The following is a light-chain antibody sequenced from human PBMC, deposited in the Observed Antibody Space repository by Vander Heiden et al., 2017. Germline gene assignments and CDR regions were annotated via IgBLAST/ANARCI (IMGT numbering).Light chain of an antibody. CDR1: QSLLYSSNNKNY. Sequence: DIVVTQSPDPLAVALGERATINCKASQSLLYSSNNKNYLAWYQQRPGQPPTVLIYWASTRESGVPDRFSGSGSGTDFTLTISSPQAEDVAVYYCQQYYSTPHTFGQGTKLEIK. CDR2: WAS. V-gene: IGKV4-1*01. J-gene: IGKJ2*01. CDR3: QQYYSTPHT.